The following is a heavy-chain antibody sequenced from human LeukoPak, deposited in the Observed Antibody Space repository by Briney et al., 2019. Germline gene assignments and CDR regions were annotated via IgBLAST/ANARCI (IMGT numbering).Heavy chain of an antibody. CDR3: ARDHHRRLYDSQARDTFDF. Sequence: PGGSLRLSCAASGFTFDDYAMHWVRHAPGKGLEWVSYISSSSTTIYYADSVKGRFTISRDNAKNSLYLQMNSLRAEDTAVYYCARDHHRRLYDSQARDTFDFWGQGTMVTVSS. V-gene: IGHV3-48*01. CDR2: ISSSSTTI. CDR1: GFTFDDYA. D-gene: IGHD3-22*01. J-gene: IGHJ3*01.